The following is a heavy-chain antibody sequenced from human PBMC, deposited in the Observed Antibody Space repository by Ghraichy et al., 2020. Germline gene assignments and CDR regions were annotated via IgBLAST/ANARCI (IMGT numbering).Heavy chain of an antibody. V-gene: IGHV6-1*01. D-gene: IGHD6-13*01. J-gene: IGHJ4*02. Sequence: SQTLSLTCAISGDTVSSTSAAWTWIRQSPSRGLEWLGRTYYKSKWYTDYALSVKSRISINPDTSKNQFSLQLKSLTPEDTAVYYCARQQLGNTADYWGQGSLVTVSS. CDR2: TYYKSKWYT. CDR1: GDTVSSTSAA. CDR3: ARQQLGNTADY.